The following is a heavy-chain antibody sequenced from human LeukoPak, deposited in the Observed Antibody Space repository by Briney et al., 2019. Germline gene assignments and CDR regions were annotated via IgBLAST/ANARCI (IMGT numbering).Heavy chain of an antibody. Sequence: ASVKVSCKVSGCIFTELSMHWVRQAPGKGLEWMGGFDPEDGETIYAQKFQGRVTMTEDTSTDTAYMELSSLRSEDTAVYYCATVGARFLEWLFPFDYWGQGTLVIVSS. V-gene: IGHV1-24*01. CDR1: GCIFTELS. J-gene: IGHJ4*02. CDR3: ATVGARFLEWLFPFDY. D-gene: IGHD3-3*01. CDR2: FDPEDGET.